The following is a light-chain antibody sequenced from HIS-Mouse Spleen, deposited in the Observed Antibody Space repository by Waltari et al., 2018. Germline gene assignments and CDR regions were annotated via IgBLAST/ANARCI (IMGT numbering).Light chain of an antibody. CDR2: SNN. Sequence: QSVLTQPPSASGTPGQRGTISCSGSSSNIGSNYVNGYQQPPGTAPKPLIYSNNQRPSGVPDRFSGSKSGTSASLAISGLQSEDEADYYCAAWDDSLNGVVFGGGTKLTVL. CDR3: AAWDDSLNGVV. J-gene: IGLJ2*01. CDR1: SSNIGSNY. V-gene: IGLV1-44*01.